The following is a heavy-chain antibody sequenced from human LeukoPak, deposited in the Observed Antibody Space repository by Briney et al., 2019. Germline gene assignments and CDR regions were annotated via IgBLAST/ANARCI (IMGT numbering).Heavy chain of an antibody. CDR2: IIPIFGTA. CDR3: ARGGRSPRPQNWFDS. V-gene: IGHV1-69*05. Sequence: GASVKVPCKASGGTFRSYAISWVRQAPGQGLEWMGGIIPIFGTANYAQKFQGRVTITTDESTSTAYVELSSVRSEDTAVYYCARGGRSPRPQNWFDSWGQGTLVTVSS. CDR1: GGTFRSYA. J-gene: IGHJ5*01. D-gene: IGHD1-26*01.